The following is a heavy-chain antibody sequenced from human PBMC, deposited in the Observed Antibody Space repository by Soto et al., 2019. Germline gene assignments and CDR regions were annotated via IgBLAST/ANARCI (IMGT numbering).Heavy chain of an antibody. D-gene: IGHD3-10*01. J-gene: IGHJ5*02. CDR1: GFTFSDFY. Sequence: QVQLVESGGGLVKPEGSLRLSCAGSGFTFSDFYMSWIRQAPGKGLEWLSYISSSGSTIYYADSVKGRFTISRDNAKNSLYLQMNSLRAEDTAVYYYARDHYINNGRGSFDPWGQGTLVTVSS. CDR3: ARDHYINNGRGSFDP. V-gene: IGHV3-11*01. CDR2: ISSSGSTI.